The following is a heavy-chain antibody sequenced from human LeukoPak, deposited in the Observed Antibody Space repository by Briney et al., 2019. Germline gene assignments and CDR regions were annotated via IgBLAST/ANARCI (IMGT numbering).Heavy chain of an antibody. CDR2: INHSGST. CDR1: GGSFSGCY. V-gene: IGHV4-34*01. J-gene: IGHJ5*02. D-gene: IGHD2-2*01. Sequence: SETLSLTCAVYGGSFSGCYWSWIRQPPGKGLEWIGEINHSGSTNCNPSLKSRVTISVDTSKNQFSLKLSSVTAADTAVYYCALVVPAALHNWFDPWGQGTLVTVSS. CDR3: ALVVPAALHNWFDP.